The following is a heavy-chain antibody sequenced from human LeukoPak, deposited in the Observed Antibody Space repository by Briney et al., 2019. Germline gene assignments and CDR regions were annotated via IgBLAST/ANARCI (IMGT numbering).Heavy chain of an antibody. CDR1: GGSISSYY. J-gene: IGHJ4*02. V-gene: IGHV4-59*08. CDR2: IYYSGST. Sequence: PSETLSLTCTVSGGSISSYYWSWIRQPPGKGLEWIGYIYYSGSTNYNPSLKSRVTISVDTSKNQFSLKLSSVTAADTAVYYCARQVSGGYSGYGEISYFDYWGQGTLVTVSS. D-gene: IGHD5-12*01. CDR3: ARQVSGGYSGYGEISYFDY.